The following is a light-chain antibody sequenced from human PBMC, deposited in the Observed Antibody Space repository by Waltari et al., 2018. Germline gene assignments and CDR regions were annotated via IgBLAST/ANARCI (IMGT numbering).Light chain of an antibody. Sequence: QSALTQPASVSGSPGQSIPISCTGTSHDIGAYSYVTWYHQRPGKVPKLIIYDLTERPSGVSNRFSGSKSGSTASLTVSGLQAEDEGLFYCSAYTSRGTLKFGGGTRVAVL. J-gene: IGLJ2*01. CDR2: DLT. V-gene: IGLV2-14*03. CDR1: SHDIGAYSY. CDR3: SAYTSRGTLK.